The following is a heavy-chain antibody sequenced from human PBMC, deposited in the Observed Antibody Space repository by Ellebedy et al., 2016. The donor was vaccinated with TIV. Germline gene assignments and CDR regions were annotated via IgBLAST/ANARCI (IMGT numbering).Heavy chain of an antibody. CDR3: ATYPVSYYFDGPFEY. D-gene: IGHD3-22*01. V-gene: IGHV3-21*01. Sequence: GGSLRLXXVVSGFTFTTYSMNWVRQAPGRGLERVSSISSDENYIYYRDSLKGRFTISRDNAKNSLYLQMNSLRAEDTAVYYCATYPVSYYFDGPFEYWGQGALVTVSS. CDR1: GFTFTTYS. CDR2: ISSDENYI. J-gene: IGHJ4*02.